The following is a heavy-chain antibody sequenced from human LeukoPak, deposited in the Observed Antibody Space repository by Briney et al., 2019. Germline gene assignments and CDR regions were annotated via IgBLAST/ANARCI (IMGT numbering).Heavy chain of an antibody. CDR2: IYYSGST. J-gene: IGHJ4*02. Sequence: SETLSLTCTVSGGSISSYYWSWIRQPPGKGLEWIGYIYYSGSTNYNPTLKSRVTISVDTSKNQFSLKLSSVTAADTAVYYCARVRRLGYGDYADFDYWGQGTLVTVSS. CDR3: ARVRRLGYGDYADFDY. CDR1: GGSISSYY. V-gene: IGHV4-59*01. D-gene: IGHD4-17*01.